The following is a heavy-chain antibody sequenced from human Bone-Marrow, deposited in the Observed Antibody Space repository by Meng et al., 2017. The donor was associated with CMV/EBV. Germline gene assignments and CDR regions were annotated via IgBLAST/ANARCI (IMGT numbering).Heavy chain of an antibody. V-gene: IGHV3-21*01. CDR1: GFTFSSYS. Sequence: GESLKISCAASGFTFSSYSMNWVRQAPGKGLEWVSSISSSSSYIYYADSVKGRFTISRDNAKNSLYLQMNSLRAEDTAVYYCARLPLRYCSSTSCYYFDYWGQGTLVTGFS. J-gene: IGHJ4*02. CDR2: ISSSSSYI. D-gene: IGHD2-2*01. CDR3: ARLPLRYCSSTSCYYFDY.